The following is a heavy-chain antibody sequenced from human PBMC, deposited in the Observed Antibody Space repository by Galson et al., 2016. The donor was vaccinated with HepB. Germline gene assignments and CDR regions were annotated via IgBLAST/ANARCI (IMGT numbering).Heavy chain of an antibody. V-gene: IGHV3-48*02. D-gene: IGHD6-6*01. CDR3: ARGLYSNSSPYFDY. J-gene: IGHJ4*02. CDR1: GFTFSTYS. Sequence: SLRLSCAASGFTFSTYSMNWVRQAPGKGLERVSYISSGSSTIYYADSAKGRFTISTDNAKNSLYLQMNRLRDEDTAVYYCARGLYSNSSPYFDYWGQGTLVTVSS. CDR2: ISSGSSTI.